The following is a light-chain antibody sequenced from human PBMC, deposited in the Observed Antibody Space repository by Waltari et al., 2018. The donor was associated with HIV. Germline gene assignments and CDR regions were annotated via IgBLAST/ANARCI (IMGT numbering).Light chain of an antibody. Sequence: QSVLTQPPSVSGAPGQTVTISCTGSRSNIGAGYDIHWYQHLPGRAPKLLIYGNTNRPSGVPDRCSGSQSGTSAYLVITGLQAEDEADYYGQSYDRSLSGGVFGGGTRLTVL. V-gene: IGLV1-40*01. CDR2: GNT. J-gene: IGLJ7*01. CDR1: RSNIGAGYD. CDR3: QSYDRSLSGGV.